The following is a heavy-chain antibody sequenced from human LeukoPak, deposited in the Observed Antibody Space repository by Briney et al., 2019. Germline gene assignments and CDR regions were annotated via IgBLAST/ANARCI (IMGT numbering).Heavy chain of an antibody. V-gene: IGHV4-59*01. D-gene: IGHD5-18*01. Sequence: PSETLSLTCTVSGGSISSYYWSWIRQPPGKGLEWIGYIYYSGSTDSNPSLKSRVTISVDTSKNQFSLKLRSVTAADTAVYYCARGGGDSYGYWYWFDPWGQGTLVTVSS. CDR3: ARGGGDSYGYWYWFDP. J-gene: IGHJ5*02. CDR1: GGSISSYY. CDR2: IYYSGST.